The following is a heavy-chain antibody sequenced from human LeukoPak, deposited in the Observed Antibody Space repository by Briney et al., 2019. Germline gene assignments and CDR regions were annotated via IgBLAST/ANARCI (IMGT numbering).Heavy chain of an antibody. CDR1: GGSISSGGYY. J-gene: IGHJ4*02. D-gene: IGHD3-22*01. CDR2: IYYSGST. Sequence: SQTLSLTWTVSGGSISSGGYYWSWIRQHPGKGLEWIGYIYYSGSTYYNPSLKSRVTISVDTSKNQFSLKLSSVTAADTAVYYCARGDYYDRKFDYWGQGTLVTVSS. CDR3: ARGDYYDRKFDY. V-gene: IGHV4-31*02.